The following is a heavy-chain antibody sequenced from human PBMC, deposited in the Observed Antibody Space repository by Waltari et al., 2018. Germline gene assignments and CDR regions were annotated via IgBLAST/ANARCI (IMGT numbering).Heavy chain of an antibody. Sequence: QVQLQESGPGLVRPSETLSLTCTVSGGSISDFYWTWIRQPAGKGLEWIGRIHISGRNDYHPSLRGRVSMSVDTSKNQFPLKLSSIIAADTAVYYCARDYGQDWFDPWGQGTLVTVSS. V-gene: IGHV4-4*07. D-gene: IGHD3-10*01. CDR1: GGSISDFY. J-gene: IGHJ5*02. CDR2: IHISGRN. CDR3: ARDYGQDWFDP.